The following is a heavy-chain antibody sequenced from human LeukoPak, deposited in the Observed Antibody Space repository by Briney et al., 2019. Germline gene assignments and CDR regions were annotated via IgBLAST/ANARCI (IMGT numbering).Heavy chain of an antibody. CDR2: ISGSGTI. J-gene: IGHJ4*02. CDR1: GGSINSY. V-gene: IGHV4-4*07. Sequence: SETLSLTCIVSGGSINSYWSWIRQPAGKGLEWIGRISGSGTITYNPALQSRLTISIDTSKNQFSLKLMSVTAADTAVYYCARDRGDGYDYFWDYWGQGTLVTVSS. D-gene: IGHD5-12*01. CDR3: ARDRGDGYDYFWDY.